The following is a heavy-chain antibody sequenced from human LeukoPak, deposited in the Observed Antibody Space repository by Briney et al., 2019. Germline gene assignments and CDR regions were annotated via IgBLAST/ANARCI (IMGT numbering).Heavy chain of an antibody. J-gene: IGHJ3*01. CDR3: AAEGRPTVVTFRKGAVDL. Sequence: SVKVSCKASGFTFTSSAVQWVRQARGQRLEWIGWIVVGSGNTNYAQKLQERVTITRDMSTSTVYMELSSLRSEDTAMYYCAAEGRPTVVTFRKGAVDLWGQGTMVTVSS. CDR2: IVVGSGNT. V-gene: IGHV1-58*01. CDR1: GFTFTSSA. D-gene: IGHD4-23*01.